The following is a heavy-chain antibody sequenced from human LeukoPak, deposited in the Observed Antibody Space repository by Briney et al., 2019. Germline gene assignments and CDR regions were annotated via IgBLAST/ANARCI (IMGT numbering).Heavy chain of an antibody. CDR3: ARNFDC. CDR1: GFTFSTYI. CDR2: ISSSSGTI. V-gene: IGHV3-48*04. Sequence: GGSLRLSCAASGFTFSTYIMNWVRQAPGEGLEWVSYISSSSGTIYYADSVKGRFTISRDNAKNSLYLQMNSLRAEDTAIYYCARNFDCWGQGTLVTVSS. J-gene: IGHJ4*02.